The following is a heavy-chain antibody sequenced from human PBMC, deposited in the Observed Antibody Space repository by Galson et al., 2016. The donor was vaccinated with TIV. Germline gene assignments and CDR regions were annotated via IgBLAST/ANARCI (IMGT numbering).Heavy chain of an antibody. V-gene: IGHV3-48*01. D-gene: IGHD6-19*01. CDR1: GFTFSSYS. Sequence: SLRLSCAASGFTFSSYSMNWVRQAPGKGLEWVSYISSSGSTIYYADSVKGRFTISRDNAKNSLYLQTNSLRAEDTAVYYCARGGWGYSSGWSYGMDVWGQGTTVTVSS. CDR2: ISSSGSTI. J-gene: IGHJ6*02. CDR3: ARGGWGYSSGWSYGMDV.